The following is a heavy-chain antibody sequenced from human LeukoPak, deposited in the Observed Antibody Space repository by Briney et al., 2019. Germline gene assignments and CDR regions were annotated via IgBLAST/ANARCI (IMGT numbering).Heavy chain of an antibody. V-gene: IGHV3-66*01. Sequence: GGSLRLSCAASGFTVSSNYMSWVRQAPGKGLEWVSVIYSGGSTYYADSVKGRFTISRDNSKNTLYLQMNSLRAEDTAVYYCARDLESYYYGSGSYYPWGQGTLVTVSS. CDR3: ARDLESYYYGSGSYYP. CDR2: IYSGGST. J-gene: IGHJ5*02. D-gene: IGHD3-10*01. CDR1: GFTVSSNY.